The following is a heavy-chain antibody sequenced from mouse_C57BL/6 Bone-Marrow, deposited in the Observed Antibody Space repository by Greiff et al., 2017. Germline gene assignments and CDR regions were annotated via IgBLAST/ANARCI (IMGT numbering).Heavy chain of an antibody. CDR2: INPSSGYP. Sequence: VQLQQSGAELARPGASVKMSCKASGYTFTRYTMHWVQQRPGQGLEWIGYINPSSGYPKYNQKFKDKATLTADKTSSTAYMQLSSLTAEDSAVYYCARRWLLRGAWFAYWGQGTLGTVSA. D-gene: IGHD2-3*01. CDR1: GYTFTRYT. V-gene: IGHV1-4*01. CDR3: ARRWLLRGAWFAY. J-gene: IGHJ3*01.